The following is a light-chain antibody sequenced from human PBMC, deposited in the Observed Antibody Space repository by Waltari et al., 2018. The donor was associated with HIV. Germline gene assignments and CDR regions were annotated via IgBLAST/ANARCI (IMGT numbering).Light chain of an antibody. CDR3: QHRSNRPL. J-gene: IGKJ5*01. V-gene: IGKV3-11*01. CDR2: DAS. CDR1: QSVNNY. Sequence: EIVLTQSPATLSLSPGERATLSCRASQSVNNYLAWYQQKPGQAPRLLIFDASNRAAGIAARFSGSGSGTDFTLTISSLEPEDFAVYYCQHRSNRPLFGQGTRLEIK.